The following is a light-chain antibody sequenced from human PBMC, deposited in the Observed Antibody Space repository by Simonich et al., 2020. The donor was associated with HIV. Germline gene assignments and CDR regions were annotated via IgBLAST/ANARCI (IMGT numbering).Light chain of an antibody. CDR1: SSDVGNYNL. CDR2: EGS. CDR3: CSSAGSRV. J-gene: IGLJ3*02. V-gene: IGLV2-23*01. Sequence: QSALTQPASVSGSPGQSITISCTGTSSDVGNYNLVSWYQQYPGKAPKLMIYEGSKRPSGVSNRCSGSKSGNTASLTISGLQAEDEADYYCCSSAGSRVFGGGTKLTVL.